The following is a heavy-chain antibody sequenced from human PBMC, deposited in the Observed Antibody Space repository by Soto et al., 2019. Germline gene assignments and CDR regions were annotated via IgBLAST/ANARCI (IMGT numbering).Heavy chain of an antibody. CDR3: ASIGPRYGGGGFDG. V-gene: IGHV1-18*01. Sequence: QVQLVQSGTEVKKPGAAVRVSCKTSGHTFNSYGITWVRQAPGQGLEWMGWISGYKGNTNYAQKLQGRVTMTTDTSPSTAYQEPESPRSEHQAVYFCASIGPRYGGGGFDGWGQGTSVTVSS. CDR1: GHTFNSYG. CDR2: ISGYKGNT. J-gene: IGHJ3*01. D-gene: IGHD5-18*01.